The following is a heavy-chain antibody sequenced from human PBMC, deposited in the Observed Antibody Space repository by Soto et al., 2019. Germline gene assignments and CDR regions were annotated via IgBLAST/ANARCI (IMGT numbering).Heavy chain of an antibody. D-gene: IGHD2-21*02. CDR1: GFTFSNYA. CDR2: ITAGGDTT. V-gene: IGHV3-23*01. J-gene: IGHJ4*02. Sequence: EVQLLESGGGLVQPGGSLTLSCSASGFTFSNYAMSWVRQAPGKGLQWISGITAGGDTTYYADSVKGRFTISRDNSKDTLFLQTYSLSDGDTAICYCARVPTTVRAVTAVYFDDWGQVTLVTVSS. CDR3: ARVPTTVRAVTAVYFDD.